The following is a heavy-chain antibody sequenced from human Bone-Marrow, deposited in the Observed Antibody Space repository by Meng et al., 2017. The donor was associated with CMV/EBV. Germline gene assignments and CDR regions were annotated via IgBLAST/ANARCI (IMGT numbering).Heavy chain of an antibody. CDR1: GFTFSSYD. J-gene: IGHJ6*02. Sequence: GESLKISCAASGFTFSSYDMHWVRQATGKGLEWVSAIGTAGDTYYPGSVKGRFTISRENAKNSLYPQMNSLRAGDTAVYYCARAKSSSGSLSVLGMDVWGQGTTVTVSS. V-gene: IGHV3-13*01. D-gene: IGHD6-6*01. CDR3: ARAKSSSGSLSVLGMDV. CDR2: IGTAGDT.